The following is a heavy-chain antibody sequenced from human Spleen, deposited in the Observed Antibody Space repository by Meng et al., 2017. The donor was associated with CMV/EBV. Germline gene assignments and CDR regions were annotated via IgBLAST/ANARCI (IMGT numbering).Heavy chain of an antibody. J-gene: IGHJ4*02. D-gene: IGHD3-10*01. CDR2: IYYSGST. Sequence: GSLRLSGPVSGGSISSSSYYWGWIRQPPGKGLEWIGSIYYSGSTYYNPSLKSRVTISVDTSKNQFSLKLSSVTAADTAVYYCARRSPEEYFDYWGQGTLVTVSS. CDR1: GGSISSSSYY. V-gene: IGHV4-39*01. CDR3: ARRSPEEYFDY.